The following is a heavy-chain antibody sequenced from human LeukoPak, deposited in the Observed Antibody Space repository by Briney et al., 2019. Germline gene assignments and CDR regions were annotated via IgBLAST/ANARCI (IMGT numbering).Heavy chain of an antibody. CDR1: RLTLTSYC. V-gene: IGHV3-33*01. CDR3: AREVAAAGIYCNYMDV. J-gene: IGHJ6*03. CDR2: IGYDGSNK. D-gene: IGHD6-13*01. Sequence: RRSLRLSCAVARLTLTSYCIRWDRHAPSKGREWVAVIGYDGSNKYYADSVKGRFTISRDNSKNTLYLQMNSLRAEDTAVYYCAREVAAAGIYCNYMDVCGKGTTVTVSS.